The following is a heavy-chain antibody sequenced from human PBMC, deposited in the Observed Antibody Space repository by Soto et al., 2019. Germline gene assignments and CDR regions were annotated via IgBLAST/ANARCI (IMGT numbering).Heavy chain of an antibody. Sequence: PGGSLRLSCAASGCTFSSYIMNWGRQAPGKGLEWVSYISSSSSTIYYADSVKGRFTISRGNAKNSLYLQMNSLRAEDTAVYYCAREGAPLVGATTYHYFDYWGQGTLVTVSS. CDR1: GCTFSSYI. J-gene: IGHJ4*02. CDR2: ISSSSSTI. D-gene: IGHD1-26*01. V-gene: IGHV3-48*01. CDR3: AREGAPLVGATTYHYFDY.